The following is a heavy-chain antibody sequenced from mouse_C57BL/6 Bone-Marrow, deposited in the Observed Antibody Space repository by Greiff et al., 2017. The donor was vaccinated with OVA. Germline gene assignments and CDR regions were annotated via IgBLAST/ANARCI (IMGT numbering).Heavy chain of an antibody. CDR3: ARELGRYYAMDY. CDR2: IYPGDGDT. J-gene: IGHJ4*01. Sequence: VQGVESGPELVKPGASVKISCKASGYAFSSSWMNWVKQRPGKGLEWIGRIYPGDGDTNYSGKFKGKATLTADKSSSTAYMQLSSLTSEDSAVYFCARELGRYYAMDYWGQGTSVTVSS. V-gene: IGHV1-82*01. D-gene: IGHD4-1*01. CDR1: GYAFSSSW.